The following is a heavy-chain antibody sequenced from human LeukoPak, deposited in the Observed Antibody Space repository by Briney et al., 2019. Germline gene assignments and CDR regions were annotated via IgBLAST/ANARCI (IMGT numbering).Heavy chain of an antibody. V-gene: IGHV4-4*07. CDR3: ARERVGYDTSGRGPRFDS. CDR1: GTSVNNYY. CDR2: IYSSGST. J-gene: IGHJ4*02. D-gene: IGHD3-22*01. Sequence: SETLSLTCIVSGTSVNNYYWSWIRQPAGKGLEWIGRIYSSGSTNYNLSLTSRVSISVDKSKNQVSLKLESVTAADTAVYYCARERVGYDTSGRGPRFDSWGQGTLVAVSS.